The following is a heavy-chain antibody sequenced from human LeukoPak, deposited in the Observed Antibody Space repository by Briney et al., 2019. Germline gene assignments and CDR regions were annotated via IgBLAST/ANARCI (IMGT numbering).Heavy chain of an antibody. CDR3: AKVYSSSSRDSFDV. V-gene: IGHV4-34*01. CDR2: INHSRST. D-gene: IGHD6-6*01. CDR1: GASFSGYY. J-gene: IGHJ3*01. Sequence: SETLSLTCAVYGASFSGYYWSWVRQPQGKGLEWIGEINHSRSTTYNPSLNSRVTMSVDTCKSQFSLRLSSVTAADTAVYYCAKVYSSSSRDSFDVWGQGTMVTVSS.